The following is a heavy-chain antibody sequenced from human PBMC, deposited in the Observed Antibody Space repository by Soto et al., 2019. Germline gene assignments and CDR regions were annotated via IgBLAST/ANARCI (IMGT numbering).Heavy chain of an antibody. CDR1: GYTFTGYY. Sequence: ASVKVSCKASGYTFTGYYMHWVRQAPGQGLEWMGWINPNSGGTNYAQKFQGRVTMTRDTSISTAYMELSRLRSDDTAVYYCAXRTKIAAAGYYYYGMDVWGQGTTVTVSS. V-gene: IGHV1-2*02. CDR2: INPNSGGT. J-gene: IGHJ6*02. D-gene: IGHD6-13*01. CDR3: AXRTKIAAAGYYYYGMDV.